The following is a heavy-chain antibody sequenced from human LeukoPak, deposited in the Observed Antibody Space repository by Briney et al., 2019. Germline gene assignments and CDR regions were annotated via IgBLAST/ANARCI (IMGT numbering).Heavy chain of an antibody. CDR3: ATVAGGTYHFDL. CDR2: IYDGGTT. D-gene: IGHD1-26*01. V-gene: IGHV3-53*01. J-gene: IGHJ4*02. Sequence: GGSLRLSCAASGFTVNSHYMSWVRQAPGKGLESVSIIYDGGTTSYEDSVKGRFTISRDNSNNILYLQMSSLRAEDTAVYYCATVAGGTYHFDLWGQGALVTVSS. CDR1: GFTVNSHY.